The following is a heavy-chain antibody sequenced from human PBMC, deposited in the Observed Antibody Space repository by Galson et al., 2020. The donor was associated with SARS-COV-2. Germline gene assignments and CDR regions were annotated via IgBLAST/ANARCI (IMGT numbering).Heavy chain of an antibody. V-gene: IGHV4-4*02. Sequence: SETLSLTCAVSGGSISSSDWWGWVRQPPGKGLEWHGEIFHSGYTNYNPSLKSRVTMSLDTSKNQFSLKLSSVTAADTALYYCSRIIVTAYYFSYMDVWGKGTTVTVSS. D-gene: IGHD2-21*02. CDR2: IFHSGYT. CDR3: SRIIVTAYYFSYMDV. J-gene: IGHJ6*03. CDR1: GGSISSSDW.